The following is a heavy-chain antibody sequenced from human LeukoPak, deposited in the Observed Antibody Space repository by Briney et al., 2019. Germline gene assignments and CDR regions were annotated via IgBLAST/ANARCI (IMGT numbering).Heavy chain of an antibody. Sequence: ASVKVSCKASGYTFTGYYMHWVRQAPGQGLEWMGWINPNSGGTNYAQKFQGRVTMTRDTSISTAYMELSRLRSDDTAVYYCARSMVRGGIILDYWGQGTLVTVSS. D-gene: IGHD3-10*01. J-gene: IGHJ4*02. CDR2: INPNSGGT. CDR1: GYTFTGYY. CDR3: ARSMVRGGIILDY. V-gene: IGHV1-2*02.